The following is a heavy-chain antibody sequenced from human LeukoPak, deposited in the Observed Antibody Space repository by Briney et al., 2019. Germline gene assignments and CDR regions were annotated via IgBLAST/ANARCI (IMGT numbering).Heavy chain of an antibody. CDR3: ARAPGRYCRSTSCQNYYYYMDV. V-gene: IGHV4-59*01. Sequence: SETLSLTCTVSGGPICSYYWAWIRQPPGKGLEWIGYIYYSGSTSYNPSLKSRVTISVDTSKNQFSLKLTSVTAADTAVYYCARAPGRYCRSTSCQNYYYYMDVWGKGTTVTVSS. CDR1: GGPICSYY. CDR2: IYYSGST. J-gene: IGHJ6*03. D-gene: IGHD2-2*01.